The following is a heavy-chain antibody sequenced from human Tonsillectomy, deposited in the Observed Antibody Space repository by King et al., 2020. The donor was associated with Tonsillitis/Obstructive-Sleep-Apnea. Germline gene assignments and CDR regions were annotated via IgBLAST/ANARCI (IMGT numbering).Heavy chain of an antibody. CDR3: AREYYGFWSGYYNDY. V-gene: IGHV3-74*01. CDR1: GFTFSTYW. Sequence: VQLVESGGGLVQPGGSLRLSCAASGFTFSTYWMHWVRQATGKGLVWVSRINSDGSSTNYADSVNGRFTISRDNAKKTLYLQMNSLRAEDTAVYYCAREYYGFWSGYYNDYWGQGNLVTVSS. CDR2: INSDGSST. D-gene: IGHD3-3*01. J-gene: IGHJ4*02.